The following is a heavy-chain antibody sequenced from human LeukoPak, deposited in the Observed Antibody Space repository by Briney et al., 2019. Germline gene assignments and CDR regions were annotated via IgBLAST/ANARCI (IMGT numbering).Heavy chain of an antibody. CDR3: ARAAGYCSGGSCYYYYYYYMDV. CDR1: GGSISSYY. Sequence: PSETLSLTCTVSGGSISSYYWSWIRQPAGKGLEWIGRIYTSGSTNYNPSLKSRVTISVDTSKNQFSLKLSSVTAADTAVYYCARAAGYCSGGSCYYYYYYYMDVWGKGTTVTVSS. V-gene: IGHV4-4*07. D-gene: IGHD2-15*01. CDR2: IYTSGST. J-gene: IGHJ6*03.